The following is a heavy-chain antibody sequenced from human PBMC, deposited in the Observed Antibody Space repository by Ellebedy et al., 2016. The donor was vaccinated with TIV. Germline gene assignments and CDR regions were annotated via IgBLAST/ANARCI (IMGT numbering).Heavy chain of an antibody. CDR3: AKARGSSVIDYNYFCMDV. Sequence: GESLKISXAASGFTFSNYAMTCVRQAPGKGMEWVSGIGDTAHNTYYVDSVKGRFTISRDNSGNTLYLQMNSLRAEDTAVYYCAKARGSSVIDYNYFCMDVWGQGTTVTVSS. CDR1: GFTFSNYA. J-gene: IGHJ6*02. CDR2: IGDTAHNT. V-gene: IGHV3-23*01. D-gene: IGHD2-21*01.